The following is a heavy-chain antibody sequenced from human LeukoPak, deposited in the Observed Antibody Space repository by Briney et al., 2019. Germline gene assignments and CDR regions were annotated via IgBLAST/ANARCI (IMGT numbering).Heavy chain of an antibody. V-gene: IGHV3-53*01. Sequence: ETLSLTCAVYGGSFSDYYWTWIRQPPGKGLEWVSFIYSDNTHYSDSVKGRFTISRDNSKNTLYLQMNSLRAEDTAVYYCARRAGAYSHPYDYWGQGTLVTVSS. CDR2: IYSDNT. CDR1: GGSFSDYY. J-gene: IGHJ4*02. CDR3: ARRAGAYSHPYDY. D-gene: IGHD4/OR15-4a*01.